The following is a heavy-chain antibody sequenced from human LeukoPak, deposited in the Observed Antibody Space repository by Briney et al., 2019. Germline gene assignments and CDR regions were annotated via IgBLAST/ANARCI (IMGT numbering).Heavy chain of an antibody. CDR3: AKDRPDIVVVPAAMGLGSYYYGMDV. CDR1: GFTFSSYA. V-gene: IGHV3-23*01. J-gene: IGHJ6*02. D-gene: IGHD2-2*01. Sequence: GGSLRLSCAASGFTFSSYAMSWVRQAPGKGLEWVSAIICSGGSTYYADSVKGRFTISRDNSKNTLYLQMNSLRAEDTAVYYCAKDRPDIVVVPAAMGLGSYYYGMDVWGQGTTVTVSS. CDR2: IICSGGST.